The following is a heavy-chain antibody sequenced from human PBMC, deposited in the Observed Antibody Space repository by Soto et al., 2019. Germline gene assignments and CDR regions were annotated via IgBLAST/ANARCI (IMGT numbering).Heavy chain of an antibody. CDR1: GYTFTSYA. V-gene: IGHV1-3*01. J-gene: IGHJ6*02. CDR3: ARDDSYSDYYYGMDV. Sequence: GASVKVSCKASGYTFTSYAMHWVRQAPGQRLEWMGWINAGNGNTKYSQKFQGRVTITRGTSASTAYMELSSLRSEDTAVYYCARDDSYSDYYYGMDVWGQGTTVTVSS. CDR2: INAGNGNT. D-gene: IGHD3-10*01.